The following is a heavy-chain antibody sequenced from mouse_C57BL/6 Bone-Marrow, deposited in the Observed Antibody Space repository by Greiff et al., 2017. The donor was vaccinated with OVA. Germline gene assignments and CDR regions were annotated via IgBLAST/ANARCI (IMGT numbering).Heavy chain of an antibody. CDR3: AKMDYSFAY. D-gene: IGHD1-1*02. J-gene: IGHJ3*01. CDR1: GFSLTSYG. V-gene: IGHV2-5*01. CDR2: IWRGGST. Sequence: VKLMESGPGLVQPSQRLSITCTVSGFSLTSYGVHWVRQSPGTGLEWLGVIWRGGSTDYNAAFMSRLSITKDNSKSQVFFKMNSLQADDTAIYYCAKMDYSFAYWGQGTLVTVSA.